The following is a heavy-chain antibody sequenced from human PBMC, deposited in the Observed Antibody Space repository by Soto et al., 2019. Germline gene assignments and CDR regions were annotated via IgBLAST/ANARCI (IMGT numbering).Heavy chain of an antibody. V-gene: IGHV3-30*18. CDR2: ISYDGSNK. D-gene: IGHD1-26*01. CDR1: GFTFSSYG. Sequence: GGSLRLSCAASGFTFSSYGMHWVRQAPGKGLEWVAVISYDGSNKYYADSVKGRFTISRDNSKNTLYLQMNSLRAEDTAVYYCAKDPAYSGSHSNYYGMDVWGQGTTVTVSS. J-gene: IGHJ6*02. CDR3: AKDPAYSGSHSNYYGMDV.